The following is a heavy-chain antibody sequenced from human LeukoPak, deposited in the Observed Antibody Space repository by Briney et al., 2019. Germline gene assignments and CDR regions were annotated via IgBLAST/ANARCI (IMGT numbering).Heavy chain of an antibody. J-gene: IGHJ4*02. Sequence: GGSLRLFCAASGFTFSSYAMSWVRQAPGKGLEWVSAISTYYADSVKGRFTISRDNSKNTLYLQMNSLRAEDTAVYYCATSGLSRFGFWGQGTLVTVSS. D-gene: IGHD2/OR15-2a*01. V-gene: IGHV3-23*01. CDR1: GFTFSSYA. CDR2: IST. CDR3: ATSGLSRFGF.